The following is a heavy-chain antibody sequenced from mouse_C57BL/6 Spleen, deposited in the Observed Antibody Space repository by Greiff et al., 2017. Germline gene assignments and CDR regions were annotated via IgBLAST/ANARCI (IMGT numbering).Heavy chain of an antibody. CDR1: GYTFTSYW. J-gene: IGHJ1*03. D-gene: IGHD1-1*01. CDR2: IDPSDSYT. V-gene: IGHV1-50*01. CDR3: ARHPLRRYFDV. Sequence: VQVVESGAELVKPGASVKLSCKASGYTFTSYWMQWVKQRPGQGLEWIGEIDPSDSYTNYNQKFKGKATLTVDTSSSTAYMQLSSLTSEDSAVYYCARHPLRRYFDVWGTGTTVTVSS.